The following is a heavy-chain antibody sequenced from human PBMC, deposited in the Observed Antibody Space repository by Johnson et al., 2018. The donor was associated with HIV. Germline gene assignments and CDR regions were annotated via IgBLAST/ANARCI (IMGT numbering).Heavy chain of an antibody. V-gene: IGHV3-15*01. Sequence: VQLVESGGGLVKPGGSLRLSCAASGFTFSNAWMSWVRQAPGKGLEWVGRIKSKTDGGTTDYAAPVTGRFTISRDDSKNTLYLQINSLKTEDTAVYYCTTDPYGWDAFDIWGQGTMVTVSS. CDR3: TTDPYGWDAFDI. CDR2: IKSKTDGGTT. J-gene: IGHJ3*02. D-gene: IGHD2-8*02. CDR1: GFTFSNAW.